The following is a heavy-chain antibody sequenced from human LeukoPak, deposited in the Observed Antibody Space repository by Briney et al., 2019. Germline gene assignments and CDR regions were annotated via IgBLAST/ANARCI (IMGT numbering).Heavy chain of an antibody. J-gene: IGHJ3*02. CDR1: GFTFSSYG. CDR2: IMEDGSEK. Sequence: GGSLRLSCAASGFTFSSYGMSWVRQAPGKGLEWVASIMEDGSEKYYVDSVKGRFTISRDNAKNSLYLQMNSLRAEDTAVYYCARDLMGGSAIWGQGTMVTVSS. D-gene: IGHD2-15*01. CDR3: ARDLMGGSAI. V-gene: IGHV3-7*01.